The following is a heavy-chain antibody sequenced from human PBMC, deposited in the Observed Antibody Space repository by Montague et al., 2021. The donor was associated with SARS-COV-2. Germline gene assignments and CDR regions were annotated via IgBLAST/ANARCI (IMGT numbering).Heavy chain of an antibody. J-gene: IGHJ4*02. Sequence: PALVKPTQTLTLTCTFSGFSLSTSGMCVSWIRQPPGKALEWLALXXWDDDKYYSTSLKTRLTISKDTSKNQVVLTMANMDPVDTATYYCARSFSIFGVVIIPAYFDYWGREPWSPSPQ. D-gene: IGHD3-3*01. V-gene: IGHV2-70*01. CDR1: GFSLSTSGMC. CDR2: XXWDDDK. CDR3: ARSFSIFGVVIIPAYFDY.